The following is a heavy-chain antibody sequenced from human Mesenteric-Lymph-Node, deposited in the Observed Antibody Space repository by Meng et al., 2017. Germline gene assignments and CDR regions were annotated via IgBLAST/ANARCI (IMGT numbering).Heavy chain of an antibody. D-gene: IGHD1-7*01. Sequence: GGSLRLSCAASGFTFSSYGMHWVRQAPGKRLEWVALIWYDGSKQYYADSVRGRFTISRDNSKNTVDLQMNSLRADDTAVYYCARMAGTRLDYWGQGTLVTVSS. CDR2: IWYDGSKQ. CDR3: ARMAGTRLDY. CDR1: GFTFSSYG. J-gene: IGHJ4*02. V-gene: IGHV3-33*01.